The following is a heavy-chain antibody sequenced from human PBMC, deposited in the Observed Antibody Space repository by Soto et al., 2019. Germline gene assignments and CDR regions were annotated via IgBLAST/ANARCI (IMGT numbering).Heavy chain of an antibody. V-gene: IGHV3-33*01. D-gene: IGHD5-18*01. CDR1: GFTFSSYG. CDR2: IWYDGSNK. CDR3: AIGPWDKDLVTRDYYYGLDV. Sequence: PGGSLRLSCAASGFTFSSYGMHWVRQAQGKGREWVAVIWYDGSNKYYVDSVKGRFTISRDNSKHTLYLQMNSLRAEDTAVYYCAIGPWDKDLVTRDYYYGLDVWGQGTTDTLSS. J-gene: IGHJ6*02.